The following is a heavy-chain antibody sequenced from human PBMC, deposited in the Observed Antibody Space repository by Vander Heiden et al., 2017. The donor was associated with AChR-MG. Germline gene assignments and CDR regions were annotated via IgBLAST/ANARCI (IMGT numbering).Heavy chain of an antibody. CDR3: ATNDSSAYYTEY. D-gene: IGHD3-22*01. CDR2: IIPSLGTA. J-gene: IGHJ4*02. V-gene: IGHV1-69*01. CDR1: GLTFSGYS. Sequence: QVQLVQSGVEVKKHGSSVKVSCKASGLTFSGYSINWVRQAPGQGLEWMGGIIPSLGTAKYAPKFQGRVTITADEFTTTVYMELSSLRSEDTAVYYCATNDSSAYYTEYWGQGTLVTVS.